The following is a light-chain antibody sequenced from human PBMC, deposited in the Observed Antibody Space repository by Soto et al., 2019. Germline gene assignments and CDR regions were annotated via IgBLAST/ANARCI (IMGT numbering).Light chain of an antibody. CDR1: QGISNS. V-gene: IGKV1-27*01. CDR3: QNYNSAPRT. Sequence: DVQMTQSPSSLSASVGDRVTFTCRARQGISNSLAWYQQKPGKVPELLIYDASNLIPGVPSRFSGTGSGTDFALTISSLQPEDVATYYCQNYNSAPRTFGQGTKVEIK. CDR2: DAS. J-gene: IGKJ1*01.